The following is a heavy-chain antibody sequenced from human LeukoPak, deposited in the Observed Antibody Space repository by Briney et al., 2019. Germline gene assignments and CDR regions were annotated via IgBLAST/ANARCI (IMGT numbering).Heavy chain of an antibody. J-gene: IGHJ6*03. CDR2: IGKGGGSI. D-gene: IGHD3-16*02. CDR1: GFGFGNFA. V-gene: IGHV3-23*01. CDR3: AKSWGYTRPYYNYMEV. Sequence: PGGSLRLSCAASGFGFGNFAMTWVRQAPGKGLEWVSIIGKGGGSIYYADSVKGRFTISRDDSKSTLSLQMNSLRAEDTALYYCAKSWGYTRPYYNYMEVWGKGTTVTVSS.